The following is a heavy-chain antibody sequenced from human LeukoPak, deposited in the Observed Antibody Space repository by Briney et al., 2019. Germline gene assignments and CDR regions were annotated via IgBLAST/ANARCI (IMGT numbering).Heavy chain of an antibody. Sequence: PGGSLRLSCAASGFTFSSYAMSWVRQAPGKGLEWVSANSGSGGSTYYADSVKGRFTISRDNSKNTLYLQMNSLRVEDTALYYCAKSGGYSYDYPLDSWGQGTLVTVSS. D-gene: IGHD5-18*01. CDR2: NSGSGGST. CDR3: AKSGGYSYDYPLDS. J-gene: IGHJ4*02. CDR1: GFTFSSYA. V-gene: IGHV3-23*01.